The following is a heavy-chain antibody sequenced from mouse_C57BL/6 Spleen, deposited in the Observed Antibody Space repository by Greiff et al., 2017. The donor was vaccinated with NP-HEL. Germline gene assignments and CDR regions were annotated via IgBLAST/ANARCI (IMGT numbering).Heavy chain of an antibody. Sequence: VQLQQSGAELVRPGTSVKVSCKASGYAFTNYLIEWVKQRPGQGLEWIGVINPGSGGTNYNEKFKGKATLTADKSSSTAYMQLSSLTSEDSAVYFCARGTGTGAMDYWGKGASVTVSS. D-gene: IGHD3-1*01. CDR1: GYAFTNYL. CDR2: INPGSGGT. CDR3: ARGTGTGAMDY. V-gene: IGHV1-54*01. J-gene: IGHJ4*01.